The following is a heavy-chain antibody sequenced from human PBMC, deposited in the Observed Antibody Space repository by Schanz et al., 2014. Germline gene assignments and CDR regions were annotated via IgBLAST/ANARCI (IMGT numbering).Heavy chain of an antibody. V-gene: IGHV1-69*02. CDR3: ARGRGCYDY. D-gene: IGHD2-21*01. CDR2: IIPVLDIA. Sequence: QLQLVQSGAEVKKPGSSVKVSCKLSGGTFSSYTISWMRQAPGQGLEWMGKIIPVLDIATYARRFQGRVSITADTSTNTAYMELSSLTSEDTAVHYCARGRGCYDYWGQGTLVTVSS. J-gene: IGHJ4*02. CDR1: GGTFSSYT.